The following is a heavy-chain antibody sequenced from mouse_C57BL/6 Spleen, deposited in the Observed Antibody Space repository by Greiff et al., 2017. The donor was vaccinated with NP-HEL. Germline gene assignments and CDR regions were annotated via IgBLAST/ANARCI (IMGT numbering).Heavy chain of an antibody. Sequence: QVQLQQPGAELVMPGASVKLSCKASGYTFTSYWMHWVKQRPGQGLEWIGEIDPSDSYTNYNQKFKGKSTLTVDKSSSTAYRQLSSLTSEDSAVYYCARGGLTGFAYWGQGTLVTVSA. CDR1: GYTFTSYW. V-gene: IGHV1-69*01. J-gene: IGHJ3*01. CDR3: ARGGLTGFAY. CDR2: IDPSDSYT.